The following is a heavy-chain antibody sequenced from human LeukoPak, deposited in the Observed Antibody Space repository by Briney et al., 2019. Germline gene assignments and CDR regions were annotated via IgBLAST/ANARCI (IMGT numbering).Heavy chain of an antibody. J-gene: IGHJ4*02. Sequence: GGSLRLSCGASGFSFSSYNMNWVRQAPGKGLEWVSYISVTTATYYADSVRGRFTISRGDAKSSLYLHMNSLRAEDTAVYFCVRDHDWAFDYWGQGTLVTVSS. CDR3: VRDHDWAFDY. CDR1: GFSFSSYN. D-gene: IGHD3-9*01. V-gene: IGHV3-48*01. CDR2: ISVTTAT.